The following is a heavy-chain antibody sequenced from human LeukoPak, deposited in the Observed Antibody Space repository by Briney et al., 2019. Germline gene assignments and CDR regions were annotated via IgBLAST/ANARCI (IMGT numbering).Heavy chain of an antibody. CDR1: GFTFSSYA. D-gene: IGHD5-24*01. V-gene: IGHV3-30-3*01. Sequence: GGSLRLSCAASGFTFSSYAMHWVRQAPGKGLEWVAVISYDGSNKYYADSVKGRFTISRDNSKNTLYLQMSSLRAEDTAVYYCAREGYNFGALDYWGQGTLVTVSS. CDR2: ISYDGSNK. CDR3: AREGYNFGALDY. J-gene: IGHJ4*02.